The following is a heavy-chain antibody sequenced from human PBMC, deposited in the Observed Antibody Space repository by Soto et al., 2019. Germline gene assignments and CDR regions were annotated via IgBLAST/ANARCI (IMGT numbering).Heavy chain of an antibody. D-gene: IGHD3-16*01. J-gene: IGHJ5*02. Sequence: TSETLSLTCTVSGGSVSSGTYYWSWIRQPPGKGLEWIGYIYYSGSTKYNPSLKSRVTLSVDTSKNQFSLRLSSVTAADMAVYYCARTYNWFDPWGQGTLVTVSS. CDR3: ARTYNWFDP. V-gene: IGHV4-61*01. CDR1: GGSVSSGTYY. CDR2: IYYSGST.